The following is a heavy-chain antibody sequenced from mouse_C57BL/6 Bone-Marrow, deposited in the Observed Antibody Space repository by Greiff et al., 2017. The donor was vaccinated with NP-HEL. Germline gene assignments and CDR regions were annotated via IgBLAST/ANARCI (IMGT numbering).Heavy chain of an antibody. CDR1: GYAFSSYW. CDR2: IYPGDGDT. CDR3: ARYYGSSYYFDY. Sequence: VQLQQSGAELVKPGASVKISCKASGYAFSSYWMNWVKQRPGKGLEWIGQIYPGDGDTNYNGKFKGKATLTADKSSSTAYMQLSSLTSDDSAVYFGARYYGSSYYFDYWGQGTTLTVSA. J-gene: IGHJ2*01. V-gene: IGHV1-80*01. D-gene: IGHD1-1*01.